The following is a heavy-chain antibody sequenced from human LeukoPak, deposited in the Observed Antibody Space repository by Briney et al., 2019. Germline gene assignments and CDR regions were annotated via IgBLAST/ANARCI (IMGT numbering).Heavy chain of an antibody. CDR1: GFTFSSYA. CDR3: AKVKGLGRFWYYYGMDV. CDR2: ISGSGGST. V-gene: IGHV3-23*01. J-gene: IGHJ6*02. Sequence: GGSLRLSCAASGFTFSSYAMSWVRQAPGKGLEWVSAISGSGGSTYYADSVKGRFTISRDNSKNTLYLQMNSLRAEDTAVYYCAKVKGLGRFWYYYGMDVWGQGTTVTVSS. D-gene: IGHD3-3*01.